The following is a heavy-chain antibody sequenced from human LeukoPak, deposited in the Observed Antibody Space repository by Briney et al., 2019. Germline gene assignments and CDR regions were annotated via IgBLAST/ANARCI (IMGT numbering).Heavy chain of an antibody. D-gene: IGHD2-2*01. J-gene: IGHJ5*02. V-gene: IGHV4-34*01. CDR3: ARGPVVVPAAMRVRWFDP. Sequence: SETLSLTCAVYGGSFSGYYWSWIRQPPGKGLEWIGEINHSGSTNYNPSLKSQVTISVDTSKNQFSLKLSSVTAADTAVYYCARGPVVVPAAMRVRWFDPWGQGTLVTVSS. CDR1: GGSFSGYY. CDR2: INHSGST.